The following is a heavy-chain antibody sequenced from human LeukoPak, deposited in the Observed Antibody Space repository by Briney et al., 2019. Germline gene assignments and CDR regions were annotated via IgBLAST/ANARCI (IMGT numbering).Heavy chain of an antibody. D-gene: IGHD6-19*01. CDR1: GFTFSSYG. V-gene: IGHV3-33*01. Sequence: GGSLRLSCAASGFTFSSYGMHWVRQAPGKGLEWVAVIWYDGSNKYYADSVKGRFTISRDNSKNTLYLQMNSLRAEDTAVYYCARGAVGSSGWYGGEYFQHWGQGTLVTVSS. CDR2: IWYDGSNK. CDR3: ARGAVGSSGWYGGEYFQH. J-gene: IGHJ1*01.